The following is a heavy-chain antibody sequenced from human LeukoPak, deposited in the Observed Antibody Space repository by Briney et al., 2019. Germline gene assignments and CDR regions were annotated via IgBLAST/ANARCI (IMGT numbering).Heavy chain of an antibody. Sequence: GASVKVSCKASGGTFSSYAISWVRQAPGQGLEWMGWINPNSGGTNYAQKFQGRVTMTRDTSISTAYMELSRLRSDDTAVYYCARDLAAAGTAFDYWGQGTLVTVSS. CDR1: GGTFSSYA. CDR3: ARDLAAAGTAFDY. V-gene: IGHV1-2*02. D-gene: IGHD6-13*01. J-gene: IGHJ4*02. CDR2: INPNSGGT.